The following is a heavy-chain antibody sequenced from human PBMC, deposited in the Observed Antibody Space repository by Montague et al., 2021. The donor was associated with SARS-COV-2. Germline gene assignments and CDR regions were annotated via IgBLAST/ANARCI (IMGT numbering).Heavy chain of an antibody. J-gene: IGHJ6*02. CDR2: ISYDGSNK. CDR3: AKDFMSLMVYAMVYYYYGMDV. V-gene: IGHV3-30*04. D-gene: IGHD2-8*01. CDR1: GFSFSEYA. Sequence: SLRLSCAASGFSFSEYAMHWVRQAPGKGLEWVAIISYDGSNKYYAVSVKGRFTISRDNSKNTLFLQMSSLRAEDTAVYYCAKDFMSLMVYAMVYYYYGMDVWGQGTTVTVSS.